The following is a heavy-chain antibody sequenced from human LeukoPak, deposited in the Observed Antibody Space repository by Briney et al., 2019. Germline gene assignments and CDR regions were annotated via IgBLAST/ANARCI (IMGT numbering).Heavy chain of an antibody. D-gene: IGHD6-13*01. CDR1: GFTFSSYA. V-gene: IGHV3-23*01. Sequence: GGSLRLSCAASGFTFSSYAMSWVRQAPGKGLEWVSGFSVTDKTTYYADSVKGRFTISRDNSKNTLHLQMGSLRSEDTAVYYCAREFAAGKDYWGQGTLVTVSS. J-gene: IGHJ4*02. CDR2: FSVTDKTT. CDR3: AREFAAGKDY.